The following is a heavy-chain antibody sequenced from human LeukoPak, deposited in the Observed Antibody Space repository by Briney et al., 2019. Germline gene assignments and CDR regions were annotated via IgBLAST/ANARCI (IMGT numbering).Heavy chain of an antibody. Sequence: GASVKLSCKASGGTFSSYAISWVRQAPGQGLEWMGRIIPILGIANYAQNFQGRVTITADKSTSTAYMELSSLRAEDTAVYYCARSYCGGDCPPLYFQHWGQGTLVTVSS. J-gene: IGHJ1*01. CDR1: GGTFSSYA. V-gene: IGHV1-69*04. CDR3: ARSYCGGDCPPLYFQH. D-gene: IGHD2-21*02. CDR2: IIPILGIA.